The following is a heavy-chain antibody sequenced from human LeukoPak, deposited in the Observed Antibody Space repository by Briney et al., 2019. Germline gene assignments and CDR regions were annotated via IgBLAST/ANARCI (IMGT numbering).Heavy chain of an antibody. J-gene: IGHJ4*02. D-gene: IGHD3-10*01. V-gene: IGHV3-30*18. CDR1: GFTFSSYA. CDR3: AKDDIARGSGSYLDY. CDR2: VSYDGNKK. Sequence: PGRSLRLSCAASGFTFSSYAMHWVRQAPGKGLEWVAIVSYDGNKKHYADSVKGRFTISRDNSKNTLYLQMNNLRDEDTAVYYCAKDDIARGSGSYLDYWGQGTLVTVSS.